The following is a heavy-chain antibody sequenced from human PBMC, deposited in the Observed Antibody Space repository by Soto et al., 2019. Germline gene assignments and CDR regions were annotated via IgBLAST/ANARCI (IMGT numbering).Heavy chain of an antibody. J-gene: IGHJ5*02. D-gene: IGHD2-21*02. CDR3: ARDEDCGGDCYSSWFDP. CDR2: INSDGSST. CDR1: GFTFSSYW. Sequence: GGSLRLSCAASGFTFSSYWMHWVRQAPGKGLVWVSRINSDGSSTSYADSVKGRFTISRENAKNTLYLQMNSLRAEDTAVYYCARDEDCGGDCYSSWFDPWGQGTLVTVSS. V-gene: IGHV3-74*01.